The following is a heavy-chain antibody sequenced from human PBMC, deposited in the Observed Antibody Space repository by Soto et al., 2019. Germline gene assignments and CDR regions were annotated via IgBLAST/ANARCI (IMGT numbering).Heavy chain of an antibody. J-gene: IGHJ4*02. CDR1: GFSLSTSGVG. D-gene: IGHD5-18*01. CDR3: AHSSSGYSYGGPFDY. CDR2: IYWDDDK. Sequence: QITLKESGPTLVKPTQTLTLTCTFSGFSLSTSGVGVGWIRQPPGKALEWLALIYWDDDKRYSTSLKSRLTITKDTSKNQVVLTMTNMDPVDTATYYCAHSSSGYSYGGPFDYWGQGTLVTVSS. V-gene: IGHV2-5*02.